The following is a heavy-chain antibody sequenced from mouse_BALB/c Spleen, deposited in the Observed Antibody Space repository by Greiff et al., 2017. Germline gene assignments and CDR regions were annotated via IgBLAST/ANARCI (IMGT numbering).Heavy chain of an antibody. CDR3: ARGGIYYDYDYFDY. J-gene: IGHJ2*01. Sequence: QVQLQQPGAELVKPGASVKLSCKASGYTFTSYWMHWVKQRPGQGLEWIGEINPSNGRTNYNEKFKSKATLTVDKSSSTAYMQLSSLTSEDSAVYYCARGGIYYDYDYFDYWGQGTTLTVSS. D-gene: IGHD2-4*01. V-gene: IGHV1S81*02. CDR2: INPSNGRT. CDR1: GYTFTSYW.